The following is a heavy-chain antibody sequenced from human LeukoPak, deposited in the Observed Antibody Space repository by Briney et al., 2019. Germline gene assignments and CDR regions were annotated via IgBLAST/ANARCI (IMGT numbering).Heavy chain of an antibody. CDR3: ARDPGTTVTTRGWYFDL. CDR1: GGSISIYY. CDR2: IHNSGST. V-gene: IGHV4-4*08. D-gene: IGHD4-17*01. Sequence: TLSLTCTVSGGSISIYYWSWIRQPPGKGLEWIGYIHNSGSTNYNPSLKSRVTISVDTSKNQFSLNLNSVTAADTAVYYCARDPGTTVTTRGWYFDLWGRGTLVTVSS. J-gene: IGHJ2*01.